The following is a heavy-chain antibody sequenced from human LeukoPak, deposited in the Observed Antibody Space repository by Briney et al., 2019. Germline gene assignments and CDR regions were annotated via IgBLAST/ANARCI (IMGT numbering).Heavy chain of an antibody. CDR1: GFTFSSYA. Sequence: PGGSLRLSCAASGFTFSSYAMSWVRQAPGKGLEWVSAISGSGGSTYYADSVKGRFTISRDNSKNTLYLQMNSLRAEDTAVYYCAKDIQLVIPNEMAFDIWGQGTMVTVSS. CDR2: ISGSGGST. D-gene: IGHD1-1*01. V-gene: IGHV3-23*01. J-gene: IGHJ3*02. CDR3: AKDIQLVIPNEMAFDI.